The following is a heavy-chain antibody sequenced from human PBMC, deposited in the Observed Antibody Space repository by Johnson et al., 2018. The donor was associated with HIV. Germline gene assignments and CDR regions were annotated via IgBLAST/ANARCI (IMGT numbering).Heavy chain of an antibody. CDR2: ISYNGSNK. Sequence: QVQVVESGGGVVQPGRSLRLSCAASGFSFSSYGMAWVRQAPGKGLEWVTVISYNGSNKYYADSVKGRFTISRDNAENSLYLQLNSLRAEDTAVYYCAKDLFSAAAGTRNAFDIWGQGTMVTVSS. D-gene: IGHD6-13*01. V-gene: IGHV3-30*18. CDR1: GFSFSSYG. CDR3: AKDLFSAAAGTRNAFDI. J-gene: IGHJ3*02.